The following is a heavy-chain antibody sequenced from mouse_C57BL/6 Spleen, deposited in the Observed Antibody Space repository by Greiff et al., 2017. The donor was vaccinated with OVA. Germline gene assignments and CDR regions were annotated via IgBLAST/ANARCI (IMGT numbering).Heavy chain of an antibody. Sequence: QVQLQQPGAELVKPGASVKLSCKASGYTFTSYWMHWVKQRPGQGLEWIGMIHPTSGGTNYNEKFKGKATLTVDKSSSTAYMQLSSLTSEESAVYYGARYYSSYERFAYWGQGTLVTVSA. CDR2: IHPTSGGT. J-gene: IGHJ3*01. V-gene: IGHV1-64*01. D-gene: IGHD2-5*01. CDR1: GYTFTSYW. CDR3: ARYYSSYERFAY.